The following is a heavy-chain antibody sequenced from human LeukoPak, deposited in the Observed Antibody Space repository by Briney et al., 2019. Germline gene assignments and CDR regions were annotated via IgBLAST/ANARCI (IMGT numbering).Heavy chain of an antibody. V-gene: IGHV1-69*05. D-gene: IGHD3-16*01. CDR2: IIRIFGTA. J-gene: IGHJ4*02. CDR1: GGTFSSYA. CDR3: ARDIATFDDY. Sequence: ASVKVSCEASGGTFSSYAISWVRQAPGQGLEWMGRIIRIFGTANYAQKFEGRVKIPTDESPSTAYMELSSLRSEDTAVYYCARDIATFDDYWGQGTLVTVS.